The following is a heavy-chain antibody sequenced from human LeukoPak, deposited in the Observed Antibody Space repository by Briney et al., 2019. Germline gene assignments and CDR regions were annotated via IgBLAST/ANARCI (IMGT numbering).Heavy chain of an antibody. CDR1: GFTFDDYA. CDR2: ISWNSGSI. D-gene: IGHD3-22*01. Sequence: GRSLRLSCAASGFTFDDYAMHWVRQAPGKGLEWVSGISWNSGSIGYADSVKGRFTISRDNAKNSLYLQMNSLRAEDTALYYCAKDNKGEDSSGYLDYWGQGTLVTVSS. J-gene: IGHJ4*02. V-gene: IGHV3-9*01. CDR3: AKDNKGEDSSGYLDY.